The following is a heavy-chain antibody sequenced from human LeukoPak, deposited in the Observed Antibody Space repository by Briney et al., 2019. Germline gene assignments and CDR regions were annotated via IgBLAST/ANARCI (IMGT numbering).Heavy chain of an antibody. V-gene: IGHV3-7*01. D-gene: IGHD2-8*01. J-gene: IGHJ4*02. CDR3: ATLNGPLFEY. Sequence: PGGSLRLSCAASGFTFSNYWMSWVRQAPGKGLEWVASIHQHGNEKYFVDSVRGRFTISRDNAKNSLYLQMSSPRAEDTAVYYCATLNGPLFEYWGQGTLVTVSS. CDR2: IHQHGNEK. CDR1: GFTFSNYW.